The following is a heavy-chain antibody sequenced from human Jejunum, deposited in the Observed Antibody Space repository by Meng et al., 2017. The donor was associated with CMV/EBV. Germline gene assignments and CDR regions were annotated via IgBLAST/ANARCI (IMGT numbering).Heavy chain of an antibody. J-gene: IGHJ4*02. CDR2: IIPILGIT. CDR3: ARHFNYDFWGGYFDF. V-gene: IGHV1-69*10. D-gene: IGHD3-3*01. Sequence: SGVTLNTYANTWVRQTPGHGLEWMGGIIPILGITNYAQKFEGRVTITADKSTTTSYLELTGLRSEDTAVYYCARHFNYDFWGGYFDFWGQGTLVTVSS. CDR1: GVTLNTYA.